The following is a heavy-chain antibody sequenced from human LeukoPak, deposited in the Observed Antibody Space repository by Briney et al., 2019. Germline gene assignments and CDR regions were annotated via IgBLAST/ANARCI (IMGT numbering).Heavy chain of an antibody. Sequence: ASVKVSCKASGYTFTSYYMHWVRQAPGQGLEWMGIINPSGGSTSYAQKFQGRVTMTRDTSTSTVYMVLSSLRSEDTAVYYCASSTRAGWLLYHYAFDYWGQGTLVTVSS. D-gene: IGHD3-3*01. J-gene: IGHJ4*02. CDR2: INPSGGST. CDR1: GYTFTSYY. CDR3: ASSTRAGWLLYHYAFDY. V-gene: IGHV1-46*01.